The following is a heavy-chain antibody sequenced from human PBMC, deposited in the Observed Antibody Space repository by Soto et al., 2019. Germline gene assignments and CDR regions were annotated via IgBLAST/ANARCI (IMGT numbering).Heavy chain of an antibody. CDR3: AREGRHFDY. Sequence: SVKVSCKASGGTFSSYAISWVRQAPGQGLEWMGGINPIFGTPHYAQKYQGRVTITADTFTNTAYMELTRLTSDDTAVYFCAREGRHFDYWGQGSLVTVSS. J-gene: IGHJ4*02. V-gene: IGHV1-69*06. CDR1: GGTFSSYA. CDR2: INPIFGTP.